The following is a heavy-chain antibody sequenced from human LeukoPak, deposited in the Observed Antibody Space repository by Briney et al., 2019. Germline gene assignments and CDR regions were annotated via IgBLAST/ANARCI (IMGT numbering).Heavy chain of an antibody. CDR3: ARVPLYCSSTSCSHGGY. CDR1: GGTFSSYA. V-gene: IGHV1-69*05. D-gene: IGHD2-2*01. Sequence: SVKVSCKASGGTFSSYAISWVRQAPGRGLEWMGGIIPIFGTANYAQKFQGRVTITTDESTSTAYMELSSLRSEDTAVYYCARVPLYCSSTSCSHGGYWGQGTLVTVSS. J-gene: IGHJ4*02. CDR2: IIPIFGTA.